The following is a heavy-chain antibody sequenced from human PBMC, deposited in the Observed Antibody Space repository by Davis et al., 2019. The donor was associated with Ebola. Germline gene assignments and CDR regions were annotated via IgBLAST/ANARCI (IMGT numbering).Heavy chain of an antibody. J-gene: IGHJ4*02. CDR1: GFTFSSYA. CDR3: ARRYNWNYGGDY. D-gene: IGHD1-7*01. Sequence: GESLKISCAASGFTFSSYAMHWVRQAPGKGLEWVAVISYDGSNKYYADSVKGRFTISRDNAKNSLYLQMNSLRAEDTAVYYCARRYNWNYGGDYWGQGTLVTVSS. CDR2: ISYDGSNK. V-gene: IGHV3-30-3*01.